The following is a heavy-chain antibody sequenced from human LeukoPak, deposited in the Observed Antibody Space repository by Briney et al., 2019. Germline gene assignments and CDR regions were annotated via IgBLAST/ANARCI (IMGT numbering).Heavy chain of an antibody. V-gene: IGHV1-46*01. Sequence: GASVKVSCKASGYTFTSYYMHWVRQAPGQGLEWMGIINPSGGSTSYAQKFQGRVTMTRDTSTSTVYMELSSLRSEDTAVYYCARGGLRYCSSTSCPEYNWFDPWGQGTLVTVSS. CDR1: GYTFTSYY. J-gene: IGHJ5*02. CDR2: INPSGGST. CDR3: ARGGLRYCSSTSCPEYNWFDP. D-gene: IGHD2-2*01.